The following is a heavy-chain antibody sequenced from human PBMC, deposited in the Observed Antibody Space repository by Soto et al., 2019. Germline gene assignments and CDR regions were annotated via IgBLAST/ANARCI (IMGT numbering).Heavy chain of an antibody. CDR2: IIPFIGTA. CDR1: GGTFSSYA. V-gene: IGHV1-69*18. D-gene: IGHD4-4*01. CDR3: ARVVMTTGPASYYYGMDV. Sequence: QVQLVHSGAEVKKPGSSVTVSCKASGGTFSSYAISWVRQAPGQGLEWMGRIIPFIGTANYAQKFQGRVTITADESTSTAYMELTSLRSEETAVYYCARVVMTTGPASYYYGMDVWGQGTTVTVSS. J-gene: IGHJ6*02.